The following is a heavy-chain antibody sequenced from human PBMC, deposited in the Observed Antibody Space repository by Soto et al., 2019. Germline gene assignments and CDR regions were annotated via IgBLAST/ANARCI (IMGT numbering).Heavy chain of an antibody. J-gene: IGHJ5*02. CDR2: IDSSGEK. CDR1: GLSITDSEMG. V-gene: IGHV2-26*01. D-gene: IGHD6-19*01. Sequence: QVTLKESGPVLVKPTETLTLRCTVSGLSITDSEMGVSWIRQPPGQPLEWLAHIDSSGEKSYRTFLKSRLAISNDTSKRQIVLTMTNIDPADTATYYCARRHLAVAVSPWFDPWGQGIPVTVSS. CDR3: ARRHLAVAVSPWFDP.